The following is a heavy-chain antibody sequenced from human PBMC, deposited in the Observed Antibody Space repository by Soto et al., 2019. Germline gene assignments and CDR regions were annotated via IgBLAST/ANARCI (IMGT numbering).Heavy chain of an antibody. J-gene: IGHJ6*03. D-gene: IGHD5-12*01. Sequence: QVQLVQSGAEVKRPGASVTVSCRSSGDTFNDYYIHWVRQAPGQGLERMGWINPNGGVTKYAQKFQGWVSMTRDTSIRTVYMQLSRLRSDDTAVNYCARESGGATATLDYYYFYMDVWGTGTTVTVSS. CDR2: INPNGGVT. CDR3: ARESGGATATLDYYYFYMDV. V-gene: IGHV1-2*04. CDR1: GDTFNDYY.